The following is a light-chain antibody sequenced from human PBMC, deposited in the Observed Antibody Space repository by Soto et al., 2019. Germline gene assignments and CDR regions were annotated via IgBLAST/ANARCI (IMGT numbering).Light chain of an antibody. V-gene: IGLV2-14*01. Sequence: QSVLTQPASVSGTPGQSITISCTGSNSDVGLYDFVSRYQHHPGRAPKLIVSEVSHRPSGISNRFSGSKSGNTASLTISGLQSEDEADYYCISYTSDDVRYVFGTGTKVT. CDR1: NSDVGLYDF. CDR2: EVS. J-gene: IGLJ1*01. CDR3: ISYTSDDVRYV.